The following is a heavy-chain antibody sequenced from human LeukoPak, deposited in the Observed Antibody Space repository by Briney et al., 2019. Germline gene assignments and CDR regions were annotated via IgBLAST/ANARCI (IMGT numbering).Heavy chain of an antibody. CDR1: GVSFRGYY. D-gene: IGHD3-10*01. CDR3: ARSGEGFDY. V-gene: IGHV4-34*01. Sequence: SEPLSLTCAVYGVSFRGYYWSGLRQPPGKGLEWIGEINHSGSTNYNRFLKSRITISVDTSKNQFSLKLSSVTAADTAVYYCARSGEGFDYWGQGTLVTVSS. CDR2: INHSGST. J-gene: IGHJ4*02.